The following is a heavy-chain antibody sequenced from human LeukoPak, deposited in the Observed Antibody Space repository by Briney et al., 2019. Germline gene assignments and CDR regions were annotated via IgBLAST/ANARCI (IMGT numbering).Heavy chain of an antibody. J-gene: IGHJ4*02. CDR1: GFTFDDYA. CDR2: ISWNSGSI. V-gene: IGHV3-9*01. Sequence: GGSLRLSCAASGFTFDDYAMHWVRQAPGKGLEWVSGISWNSGSIGYADSVKGRFTISRDNAKNSLYLQMNSLRAEDTALYYCAKDMSRGWSSSPYDYWGQGTLVTVSS. CDR3: AKDMSRGWSSSPYDY. D-gene: IGHD6-6*01.